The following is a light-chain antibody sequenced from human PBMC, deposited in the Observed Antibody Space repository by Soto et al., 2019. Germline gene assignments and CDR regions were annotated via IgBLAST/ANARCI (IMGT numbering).Light chain of an antibody. CDR3: SSYTSSSTWS. CDR2: DVS. CDR1: SSDVGGYNY. J-gene: IGLJ1*01. Sequence: QSVLTQPASVSGSPGQSITISCTGTSSDVGGYNYVSWYQQHPGKAPKLMIYDVSNRPSGVSNRFSGSTSGNTASLTISGLQAEDEADYYCSSYTSSSTWSFGTGTKVTVL. V-gene: IGLV2-14*01.